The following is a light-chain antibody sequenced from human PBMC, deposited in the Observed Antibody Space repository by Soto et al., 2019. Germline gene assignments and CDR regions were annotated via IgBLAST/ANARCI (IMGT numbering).Light chain of an antibody. CDR3: QQYNGYSRA. V-gene: IGKV1-5*03. CDR1: QSISDW. J-gene: IGKJ1*01. CDR2: RAS. Sequence: DIQMTQSPSTLSASIGDRVTITCRASQSISDWLAWYPQKPGKAPKLLIYRASNLESGVPSRFSVSGSGTEFSLTISSLQPDDFATYYCQQYNGYSRAFGQGTKVEIK.